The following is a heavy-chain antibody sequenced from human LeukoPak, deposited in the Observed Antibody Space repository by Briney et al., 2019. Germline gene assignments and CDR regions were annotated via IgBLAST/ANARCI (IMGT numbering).Heavy chain of an antibody. CDR1: GFTFSSYE. CDR3: AREYYPYGFDP. V-gene: IGHV3-48*03. J-gene: IGHJ5*02. D-gene: IGHD3-10*01. Sequence: PGGSLRLSCVASGFTFSSYEINWVRQAPGKGLGWVSYISSSGSTIYYADSVKGRFTISRDNAKNSLYLQMNSLRAEDTAVYYCAREYYPYGFDPWGQGTLVTVSS. CDR2: ISSSGSTI.